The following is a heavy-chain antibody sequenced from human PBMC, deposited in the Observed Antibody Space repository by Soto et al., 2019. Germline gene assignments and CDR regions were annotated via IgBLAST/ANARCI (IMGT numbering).Heavy chain of an antibody. D-gene: IGHD1-7*01. V-gene: IGHV4-4*02. CDR2: IYRTGCT. Sequence: QVQLQESGPGLVKPSGTLSLTCAVSGGSFTSNNWWTWVRQPPGQGLEWIGEIYRTGCTNYNPSRKRRVTISLAKSENQFALKVTSLTAADTAVYYCASRDPGTSVDYWGQGTLVTVSS. CDR1: GGSFTSNNW. J-gene: IGHJ4*02. CDR3: ASRDPGTSVDY.